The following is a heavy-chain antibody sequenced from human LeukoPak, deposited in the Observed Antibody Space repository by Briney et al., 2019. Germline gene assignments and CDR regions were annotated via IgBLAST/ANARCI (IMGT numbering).Heavy chain of an antibody. CDR1: GGSISSSSYY. Sequence: PSETLSLTCTVSGGSISSSSYYWGWIRQPPGKGLEWIGSVYYSGSTYYNPSLKSRVTISVDTSKNQFSLKLSSVTAADTAVYYCARHDGSYYDTPFDYWGQGTLVTVSS. CDR2: VYYSGST. V-gene: IGHV4-39*01. D-gene: IGHD3-22*01. J-gene: IGHJ4*02. CDR3: ARHDGSYYDTPFDY.